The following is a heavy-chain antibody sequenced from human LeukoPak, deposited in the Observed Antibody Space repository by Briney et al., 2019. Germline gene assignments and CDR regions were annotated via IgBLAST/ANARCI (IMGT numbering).Heavy chain of an antibody. CDR3: ARWNRYSYGYGY. J-gene: IGHJ4*02. V-gene: IGHV4-34*01. D-gene: IGHD5-18*01. CDR1: GGSFSGYY. CDR2: INHTGST. Sequence: SETLSLTCAVYGGSFSGYYWSWIRQPPGKGLEWIGEINHTGSTNYNPSLKSRVTISVDTSKNQSSLKLSSVTAADTAVYYCARWNRYSYGYGYWGQGTLVTVSS.